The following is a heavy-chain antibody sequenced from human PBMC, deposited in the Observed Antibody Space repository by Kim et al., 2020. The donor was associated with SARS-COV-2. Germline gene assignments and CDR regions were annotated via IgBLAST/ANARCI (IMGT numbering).Heavy chain of an antibody. J-gene: IGHJ6*03. CDR1: GGSLSGYY. V-gene: IGHV4-34*01. CDR3: ASPILPGSSSRRNYYFMDV. CDR2: ISHSGGT. Sequence: SETLSLTCGVSGGSLSGYYWSWLRQPPGKGLEWIGEISHSGGTNYNPALTSRVTMSVDTTKNQFSLRLRSLTAADTAVYYCASPILPGSSSRRNYYFMDVWGQGTSVTVSS. D-gene: IGHD6-13*01.